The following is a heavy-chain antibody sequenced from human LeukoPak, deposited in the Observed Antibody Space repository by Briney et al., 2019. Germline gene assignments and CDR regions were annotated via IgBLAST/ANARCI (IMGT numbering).Heavy chain of an antibody. CDR2: ISGVSGSTT. V-gene: IGHV3-23*01. Sequence: GGSLRLSCAASGFTFGDYAMRWVRQAPGKGLEWVSAISGVSGSTTIYAASVKGRFTISRDNSKNTLYLQMNSLRAEDTAVYYCAKALHSGSYSRHYYGMDVWGQGTTVTVSS. CDR3: AKALHSGSYSRHYYGMDV. J-gene: IGHJ6*02. D-gene: IGHD1-26*01. CDR1: GFTFGDYA.